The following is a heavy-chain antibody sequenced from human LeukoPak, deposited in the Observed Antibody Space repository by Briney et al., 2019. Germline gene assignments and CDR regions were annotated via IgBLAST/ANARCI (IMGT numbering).Heavy chain of an antibody. CDR3: ARGGGPAVTPS. J-gene: IGHJ4*02. D-gene: IGHD4-17*01. CDR1: GGTFSSYA. V-gene: IGHV1-69*05. CDR2: IIPIFGTA. Sequence: GASVKVSCKASGGTFSSYAISWVRQAPGQGLEWRGGIIPIFGTANYAQKFQGRVTITTDESTSTAYMELSSLRSEDTAVYYCARGGGPAVTPSWGQGTLVTVSS.